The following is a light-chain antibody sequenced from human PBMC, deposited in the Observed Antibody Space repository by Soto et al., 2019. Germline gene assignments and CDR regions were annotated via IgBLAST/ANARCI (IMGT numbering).Light chain of an antibody. Sequence: EIVRTQSPGTLSVSPGQVATLSCRASQSVSTNLAWYQQKPGQAPRLLIYGASSRATVIPARFCGSGSGTEFTLTISSLQSEDFAVYYCPQYKKWPPITFGQGTLLETK. CDR1: QSVSTN. V-gene: IGKV3D-15*01. J-gene: IGKJ5*01. CDR3: PQYKKWPPIT. CDR2: GAS.